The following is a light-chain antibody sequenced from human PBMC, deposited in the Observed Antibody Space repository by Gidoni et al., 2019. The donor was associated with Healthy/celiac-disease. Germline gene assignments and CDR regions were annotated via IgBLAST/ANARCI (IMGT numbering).Light chain of an antibody. CDR3: CSYAGSYTHVV. Sequence: QSALTQPRSVSGSPGQSVTISCTGTSSDVGGYNYVPWYQQHPGKAPKLMLYDVSKRPSGVPDRFSGSKSGNTASLTISGLQAEDEADYYCCSYAGSYTHVVFGGGTKLTVL. V-gene: IGLV2-11*01. CDR2: DVS. J-gene: IGLJ2*01. CDR1: SSDVGGYNY.